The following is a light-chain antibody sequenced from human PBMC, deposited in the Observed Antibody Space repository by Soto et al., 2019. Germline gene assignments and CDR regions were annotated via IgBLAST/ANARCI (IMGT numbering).Light chain of an antibody. V-gene: IGKV3-11*01. CDR2: DAS. CDR3: QQRSNWPLT. CDR1: QSVSSS. Sequence: EIVLTQSPATLSLSPGERATLSCRASQSVSSSLAWYQQKPGQAPRLLIYDASNRATGIPARFSGSGSGTDFTLTISSLEPEDVEVYYCQQRSNWPLTFGGGTKVKIK. J-gene: IGKJ4*01.